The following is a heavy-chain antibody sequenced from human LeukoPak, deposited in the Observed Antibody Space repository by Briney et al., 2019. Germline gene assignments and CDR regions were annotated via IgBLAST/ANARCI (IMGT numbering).Heavy chain of an antibody. CDR2: IIPILGIA. CDR3: ARAADYGDFDY. D-gene: IGHD4-17*01. Sequence: GASVKVSCKASGGTFSSYAISWVRQAPGQGLEWMGRIIPILGIANYAQKFQRRVTITADKSTSTAYMELSSLRSEDTAVYYCARAADYGDFDYWGQGTLVTVSS. J-gene: IGHJ4*02. V-gene: IGHV1-69*04. CDR1: GGTFSSYA.